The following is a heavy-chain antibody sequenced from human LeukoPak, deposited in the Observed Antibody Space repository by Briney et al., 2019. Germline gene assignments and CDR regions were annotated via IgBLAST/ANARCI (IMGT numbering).Heavy chain of an antibody. CDR3: XRXSXXNPFDY. D-gene: IGHD1-14*01. Sequence: GSLRLSCAASGLTFSSYWLSWVRQAPGKGLEWVASIEQDGSKKYYVDSVRGRFTISRDNAKNSVYLQTNSLRVEDTAVYCCXRXSXXNPFDYWGQGTLVTVSS. CDR2: IEQDGSKK. CDR1: GLTFSSYW. J-gene: IGHJ4*02. V-gene: IGHV3-7*01.